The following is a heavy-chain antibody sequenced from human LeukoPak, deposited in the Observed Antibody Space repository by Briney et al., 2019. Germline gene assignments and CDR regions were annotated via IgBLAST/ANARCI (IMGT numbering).Heavy chain of an antibody. CDR2: INHSGST. J-gene: IGHJ3*02. Sequence: SETLSLTCTVSGGSISSYYWSWIRQPPGKGLEWIGEINHSGSTNYNPSLKSRVTISVDTSKNQFSLKLSSVTAADTAVYYCARQMGWGTRAFDIWGQGTMVTVSS. CDR3: ARQMGWGTRAFDI. CDR1: GGSISSYY. D-gene: IGHD2-8*01. V-gene: IGHV4-34*01.